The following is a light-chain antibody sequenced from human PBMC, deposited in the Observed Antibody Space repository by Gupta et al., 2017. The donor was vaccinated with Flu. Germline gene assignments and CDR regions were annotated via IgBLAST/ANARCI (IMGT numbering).Light chain of an antibody. CDR1: QRRGDSDGKTY. Sequence: TLGQTASIYCRFSQRRGDSDGKTYLNWFKQMQSQSPRRLIYKVSKRDGGVPDRFSGSGLGNDLTLKISRGEAEDVGVYYCLQCTHWPPYTFGQGTKLEIK. J-gene: IGKJ2*01. CDR2: KVS. V-gene: IGKV2-30*01. CDR3: LQCTHWPPYT.